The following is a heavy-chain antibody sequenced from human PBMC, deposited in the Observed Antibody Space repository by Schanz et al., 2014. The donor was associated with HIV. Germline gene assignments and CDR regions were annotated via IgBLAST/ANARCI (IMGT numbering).Heavy chain of an antibody. J-gene: IGHJ6*02. CDR1: GYTFTGYY. CDR3: ARVLHLVLGNYGMDV. D-gene: IGHD6-13*01. CDR2: IIPVFGTT. V-gene: IGHV1-69*06. Sequence: QVQLVQSGAEVKKPGASVKVSCKASGYTFTGYYLHWVRQAPGQGLEWMGGIIPVFGTTNYAQKFQGRVTITADKSTSTAYMELSSLRSEDTAVYYCARVLHLVLGNYGMDVWGQGTTVTVSS.